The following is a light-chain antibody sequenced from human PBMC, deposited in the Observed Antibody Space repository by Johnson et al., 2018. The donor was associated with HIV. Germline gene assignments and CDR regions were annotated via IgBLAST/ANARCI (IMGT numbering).Light chain of an antibody. J-gene: IGLJ1*01. CDR2: ENN. CDR1: SSNIGNNY. CDR3: GTWDSSLTSYV. V-gene: IGLV1-51*02. Sequence: QAVLTQPPSVSAAPGQKVTISCSGSSSNIGNNYVSWYQQLPGTAPKLLIYENNKRPSGIPGRFSGSKSGPSATLRITGLQTGDEADYYCGTWDSSLTSYVFGAGTKVTVL.